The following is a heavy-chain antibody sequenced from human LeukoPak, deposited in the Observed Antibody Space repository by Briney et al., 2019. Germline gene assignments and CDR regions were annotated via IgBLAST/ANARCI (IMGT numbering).Heavy chain of an antibody. CDR1: GFTFSTYW. J-gene: IGHJ4*02. V-gene: IGHV3-7*01. CDR3: ARDLRAGSYAFD. CDR2: IKQDGSEK. Sequence: GGSLRLSCAASGFTFSTYWMNWVRQAPGKGLEWVANIKQDGSEKYYVDSVKGRFTISRDNAKNSVYLQMNSLRAEDTAIYYCARDLRAGSYAFDWGQGTLVTVSS. D-gene: IGHD5-18*01.